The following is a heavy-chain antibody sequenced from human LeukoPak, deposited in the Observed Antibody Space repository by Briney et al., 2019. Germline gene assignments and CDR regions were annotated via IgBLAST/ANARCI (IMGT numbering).Heavy chain of an antibody. Sequence: SETLSLTCTVSGGSISSYYWSWIRQPPGKGLEWIGYIYYSGSTNYNPSLKSRVTISVDTSKNQFSLKLSSVTAADTAVYYCARASKSRGTMVRTFDPWGQGTLVTVSS. V-gene: IGHV4-59*01. CDR3: ARASKSRGTMVRTFDP. J-gene: IGHJ5*02. CDR2: IYYSGST. CDR1: GGSISSYY. D-gene: IGHD3-10*01.